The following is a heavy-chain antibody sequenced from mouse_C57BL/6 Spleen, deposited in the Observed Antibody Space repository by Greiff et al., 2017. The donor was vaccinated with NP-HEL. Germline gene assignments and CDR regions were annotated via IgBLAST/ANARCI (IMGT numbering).Heavy chain of an antibody. D-gene: IGHD2-5*01. CDR2: IYPGDGDT. Sequence: QVQLQQSGPELVKPGASVKISCKASGYAFSSSWMNWVKQRPGKGLEWIGRIYPGDGDTNYNGKFKGKATLTADKSSSTAYMQHSSLTSQDSAVYVCARGAYYSTLYYAMDYWGKGTSVTVSS. V-gene: IGHV1-82*01. CDR3: ARGAYYSTLYYAMDY. CDR1: GYAFSSSW. J-gene: IGHJ4*01.